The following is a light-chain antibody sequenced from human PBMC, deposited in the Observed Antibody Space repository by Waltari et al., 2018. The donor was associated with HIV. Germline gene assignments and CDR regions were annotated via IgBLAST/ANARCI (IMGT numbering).Light chain of an antibody. CDR2: SAS. V-gene: IGKV3-20*01. Sequence: EVVLTQSPGTLSLSPGERATLSCRASQSLISDYLAWYQQKPGQAPSLLVYSASNRAAGVPDRFEGGGFGTEFTLTITRLEPEDSAVYYCQHSFGTFGQ. CDR3: QHSFGT. J-gene: IGKJ1*01. CDR1: QSLISDY.